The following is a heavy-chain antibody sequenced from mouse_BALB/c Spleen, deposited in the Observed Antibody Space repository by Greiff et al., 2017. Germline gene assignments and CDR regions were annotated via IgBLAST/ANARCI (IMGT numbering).Heavy chain of an antibody. V-gene: IGHV5-9-4*01. J-gene: IGHJ1*01. Sequence: EVKLQESGGGLVKPGGSLKLSCAASGFTFSSYAMSWVRQSPEKRLEWVAEISSGGSYTYYPDTVTGRFTISRDNAKNTLYLEMSSLRSEDTAMYYCARDGKAGFDVWGAGTTVTVSS. CDR3: ARDGKAGFDV. D-gene: IGHD2-1*01. CDR2: ISSGGSYT. CDR1: GFTFSSYA.